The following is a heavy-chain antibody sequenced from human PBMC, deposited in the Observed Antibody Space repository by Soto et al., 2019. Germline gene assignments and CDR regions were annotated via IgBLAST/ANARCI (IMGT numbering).Heavy chain of an antibody. CDR3: ATKGVSGWFFDY. J-gene: IGHJ4*02. CDR1: GGTFKSFT. D-gene: IGHD6-19*01. V-gene: IGHV1-69*13. Sequence: SVKVSCKASGGTFKSFTFTWVRQAPGQGLEWMGGIIPIFETANYAQKFQDRVTITADESTSTVYMELSRLRSADTAVYYCATKGVSGWFFDYWGQGTVVTVSS. CDR2: IIPIFETA.